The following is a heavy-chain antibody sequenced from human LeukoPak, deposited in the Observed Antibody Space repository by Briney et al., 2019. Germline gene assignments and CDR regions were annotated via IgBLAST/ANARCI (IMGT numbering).Heavy chain of an antibody. CDR3: ARALYYYGKVDY. Sequence: PGGPLRLSCAASGFTFSSYAMHWVRQAPGKGLEWVAVISYDGSNKYYADSVKGRFTISRDNTKNTLYLQMNSLRAEDTAVYYCARALYYYGKVDYWGQGTLVTVSS. D-gene: IGHD3-10*01. V-gene: IGHV3-30-3*01. CDR2: ISYDGSNK. CDR1: GFTFSSYA. J-gene: IGHJ4*02.